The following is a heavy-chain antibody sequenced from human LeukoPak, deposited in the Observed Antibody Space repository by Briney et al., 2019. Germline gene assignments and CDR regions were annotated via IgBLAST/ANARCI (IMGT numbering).Heavy chain of an antibody. CDR1: GYTLTSYG. CDR3: ARDTHYGGNQDAFDI. D-gene: IGHD4-23*01. V-gene: IGHV1-18*01. CDR2: ISPYNGNT. Sequence: ASVKVSCKASGYTLTSYGINWVRQAPGQGLEWMGWISPYNGNTNYAQNFQGRVTMTTDTSTSTAYMELRSLRSDDTAVYYCARDTHYGGNQDAFDIWGQGTMVTVSS. J-gene: IGHJ3*02.